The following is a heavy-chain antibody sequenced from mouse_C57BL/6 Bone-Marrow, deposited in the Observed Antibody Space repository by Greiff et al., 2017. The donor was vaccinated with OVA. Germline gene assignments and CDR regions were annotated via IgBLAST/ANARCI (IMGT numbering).Heavy chain of an antibody. Sequence: EVQVVESGGDLVKPGGSLKLSCAASGFTFSSYGMSWVRQTPDKRLEWVATISSGGSYTYYPDSVKGRFTISRDNAKNTLYLQMSSLKSEDTAMYYCARRDYYCSSPLFFAYWGQGTLVTVSA. CDR1: GFTFSSYG. CDR3: ARRDYYCSSPLFFAY. D-gene: IGHD1-1*01. J-gene: IGHJ3*01. CDR2: ISSGGSYT. V-gene: IGHV5-6*01.